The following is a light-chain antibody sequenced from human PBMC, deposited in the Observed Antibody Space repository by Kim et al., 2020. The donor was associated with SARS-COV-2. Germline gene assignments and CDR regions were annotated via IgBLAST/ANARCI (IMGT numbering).Light chain of an antibody. V-gene: IGKV1-5*03. Sequence: ASVGDRVTITCRASQSISSWLAWYQQKPGKAPKLLISKASNLESGVPSRFSGSGSGTEFTLTISSLQPDDFSTYYCHQYSTYSQTFGQGTKVEIK. CDR2: KAS. J-gene: IGKJ1*01. CDR3: HQYSTYSQT. CDR1: QSISSW.